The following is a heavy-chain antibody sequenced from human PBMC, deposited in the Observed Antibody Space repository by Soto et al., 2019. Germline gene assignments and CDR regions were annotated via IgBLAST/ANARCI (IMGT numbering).Heavy chain of an antibody. CDR3: ARDGPSEPHYYYYCGMDV. J-gene: IGHJ6*02. V-gene: IGHV1-69*01. Sequence: QVQLVQSGAEVKKPGSSVKVSCKASGGTFSSYAISWVRQAPGQGLEWMGGIIPIFGTANYAQKFQGRVTITADESTSTAYMELSSLRSEDTAVYYCARDGPSEPHYYYYCGMDVWGQGTTVTVSS. CDR1: GGTFSSYA. CDR2: IIPIFGTA.